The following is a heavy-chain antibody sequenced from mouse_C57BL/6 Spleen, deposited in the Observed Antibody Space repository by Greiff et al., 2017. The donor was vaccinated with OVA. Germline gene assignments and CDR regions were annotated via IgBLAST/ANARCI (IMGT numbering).Heavy chain of an antibody. CDR3: ARVGYDYDGAD. D-gene: IGHD2-4*01. V-gene: IGHV1-69*01. Sequence: QVQLQQPGAELVMPGASVKLSCKASGYTFTSYWMHWVKQRPGQGLAWIGEIDPSDSYTNYNQKLKGKSTLTLDKSSSTAYMRLSSRTSEDSAVYYCARVGYDYDGADWGQGTLVTVSA. CDR1: GYTFTSYW. CDR2: IDPSDSYT. J-gene: IGHJ3*01.